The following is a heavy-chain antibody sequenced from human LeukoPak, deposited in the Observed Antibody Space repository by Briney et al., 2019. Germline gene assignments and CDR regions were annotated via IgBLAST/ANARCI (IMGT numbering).Heavy chain of an antibody. Sequence: SETLSLTCTVSGGSISSSSYYWGWIRQPPGKGLEWIGSIYYSGSTYYNPSLKSRVTISVDTSKNQFSLKLSSVTAADTAVYYCARHGPQGSHWGQGTLVTVSS. CDR2: IYYSGST. V-gene: IGHV4-39*01. CDR3: ARHGPQGSH. CDR1: GGSISSSSYY. J-gene: IGHJ4*02. D-gene: IGHD1-14*01.